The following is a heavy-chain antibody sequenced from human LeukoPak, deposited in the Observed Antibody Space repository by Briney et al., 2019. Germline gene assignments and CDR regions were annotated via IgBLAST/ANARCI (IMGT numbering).Heavy chain of an antibody. CDR2: ISSSSSTI. D-gene: IGHD3-22*01. J-gene: IGHJ4*02. Sequence: GGSLRLSCAASGFTFSSYSMNWVRQAPGKGLEWVSYISSSSSTIYYADSVKGRFTISRDNAKNSLYLQMNSLRAEDTAVYYCAKDDDYYYDSSGPVPAQALANSFDYWGQGTLVTVSS. CDR1: GFTFSSYS. V-gene: IGHV3-48*01. CDR3: AKDDDYYYDSSGPVPAQALANSFDY.